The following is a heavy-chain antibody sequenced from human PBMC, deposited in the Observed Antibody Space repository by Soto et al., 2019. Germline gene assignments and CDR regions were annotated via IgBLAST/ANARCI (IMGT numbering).Heavy chain of an antibody. CDR3: ARDGSVTAAPYYYYGMDV. Sequence: SVKVSCKASGGTFSSYTISWVRQAPGQGLEWMGRIIPILGIANYAQKFQGRVTITADKSTSTAYMELSSLRSEDTAVYYCARDGSVTAAPYYYYGMDVWGQGTTVTVSS. D-gene: IGHD2-21*02. J-gene: IGHJ6*02. CDR1: GGTFSSYT. CDR2: IIPILGIA. V-gene: IGHV1-69*04.